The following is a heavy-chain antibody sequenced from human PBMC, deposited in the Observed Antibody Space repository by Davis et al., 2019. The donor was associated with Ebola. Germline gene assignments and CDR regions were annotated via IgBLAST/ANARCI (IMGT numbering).Heavy chain of an antibody. V-gene: IGHV1-46*01. D-gene: IGHD2-2*01. J-gene: IGHJ4*02. CDR1: GYTFTSYY. Sequence: ASVKVSCKASGYTFTSYYMHWVRQAPGQGPEWMGIINPSGGSTSFAQKFQGRVTMTRDTSTSTVYMELSSLRSEDTAVYYCVRVSPTYQFDFWGRGTLVTVSS. CDR2: INPSGGST. CDR3: VRVSPTYQFDF.